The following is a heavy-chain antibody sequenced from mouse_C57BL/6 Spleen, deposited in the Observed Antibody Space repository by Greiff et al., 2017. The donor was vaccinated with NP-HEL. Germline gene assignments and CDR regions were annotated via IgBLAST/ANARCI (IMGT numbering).Heavy chain of an antibody. CDR1: GFSLTSYG. Sequence: VQLVESGPGLVQPSQSLSITCTVSGFSLTSYGVHWVRQSPGKGLEWLGVIWSGGSTDYNAAFIFRLSISKDNSKSQVFFKMNSLQADDTAIYYCARGGYGSSYGYFDVWGTGTTVTVSS. J-gene: IGHJ1*03. CDR2: IWSGGST. V-gene: IGHV2-2*01. D-gene: IGHD1-1*01. CDR3: ARGGYGSSYGYFDV.